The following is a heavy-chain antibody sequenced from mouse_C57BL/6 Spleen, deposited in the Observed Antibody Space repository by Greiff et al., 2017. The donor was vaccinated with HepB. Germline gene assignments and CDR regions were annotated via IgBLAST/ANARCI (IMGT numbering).Heavy chain of an antibody. J-gene: IGHJ4*01. CDR1: GYTFTSYW. CDR3: ARSHDYVMGYYAMDY. D-gene: IGHD2-4*01. CDR2: IKPSSGYT. Sequence: VQLQQSGAELAKPGASVKLSCKVSGYTFTSYWMHWVKQRPGQGLVWSGYIKPSSGYTKYNQKFKDKVTLTADKASSTAYMQLSSMTYEDSAVYYCARSHDYVMGYYAMDYWGQGTSVTVSS. V-gene: IGHV1-7*01.